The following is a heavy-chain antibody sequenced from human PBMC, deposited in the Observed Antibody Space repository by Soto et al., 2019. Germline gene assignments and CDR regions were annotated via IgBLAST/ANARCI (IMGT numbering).Heavy chain of an antibody. CDR3: ARGSGSPKV. Sequence: GGSLRLSCAASGFTFNNFAMSWVRQAPGKGLEWVSVINSDGSSTNYADSVKCRFTISRDNAKNTLYLQMNILRAEDTAVYYCARGSGSPKVGGQGTLVTVSS. CDR2: INSDGSST. J-gene: IGHJ4*02. D-gene: IGHD3-10*01. V-gene: IGHV3-74*01. CDR1: GFTFNNFA.